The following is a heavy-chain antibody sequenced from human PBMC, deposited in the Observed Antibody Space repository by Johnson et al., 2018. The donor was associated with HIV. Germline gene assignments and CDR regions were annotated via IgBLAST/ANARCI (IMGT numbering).Heavy chain of an antibody. J-gene: IGHJ3*02. CDR1: GFTVSNYG. D-gene: IGHD3-3*01. CDR3: ARSHKLESGACDS. V-gene: IGHV3-30*02. Sequence: VQLVESGGGVVQPGGSLRLSCAASGFTVSNYGMHWVRQAPGKGLEWVTFIRYDATNKYYADSVKGRFSISRDNSKNTLYLQMNSLGAGETAVYYCARSHKLESGACDSWGQGTMVTVSS. CDR2: IRYDATNK.